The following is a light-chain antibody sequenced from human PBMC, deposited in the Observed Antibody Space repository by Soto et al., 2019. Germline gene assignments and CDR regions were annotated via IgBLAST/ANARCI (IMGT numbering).Light chain of an antibody. J-gene: IGKJ2*01. CDR2: CAS. Sequence: DIVMTQSPDSLAASLGERATITCKSSQSVLYSSNNKNYLAWYQQRPGQPPKLLIYCASTRESGVPDRFSGSGSGTDFTLTISSLQAEDVAVYYCQQYESTPPTFGQGTKLEIK. CDR1: QSVLYSSNNKNY. CDR3: QQYESTPPT. V-gene: IGKV4-1*01.